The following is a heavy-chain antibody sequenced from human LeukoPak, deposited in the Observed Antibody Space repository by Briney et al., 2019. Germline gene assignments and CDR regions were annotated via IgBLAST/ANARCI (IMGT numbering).Heavy chain of an antibody. J-gene: IGHJ4*02. Sequence: SETLSLTCAVYSGSFSGYYWSWIRQPPGKGLEWIGEISHSGSTNYNPSLKSRVTISVDTSKNQFSLKLSSVTAADTAVYYCARGISTYYYDSSGYYYDDYWGQGTLVTVSS. CDR2: ISHSGST. D-gene: IGHD3-22*01. V-gene: IGHV4-34*01. CDR3: ARGISTYYYDSSGYYYDDY. CDR1: SGSFSGYY.